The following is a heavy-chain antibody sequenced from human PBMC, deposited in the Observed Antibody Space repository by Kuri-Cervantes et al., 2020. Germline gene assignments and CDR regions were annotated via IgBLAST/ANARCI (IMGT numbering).Heavy chain of an antibody. CDR3: AHVRNYDIYDY. Sequence: SGPTLVKPTQTLTLTCTFSGFSLSTSGVGVGWIRQPPGKALEWLALIYWNDDKRYSPSLKSRLTITKDTSKNQVVLTMTNMDPVDTATYYCAHVRNYDIYDYWGQGTLVTSPQ. J-gene: IGHJ4*02. V-gene: IGHV2-5*01. CDR2: IYWNDDK. D-gene: IGHD3-22*01. CDR1: GFSLSTSGVG.